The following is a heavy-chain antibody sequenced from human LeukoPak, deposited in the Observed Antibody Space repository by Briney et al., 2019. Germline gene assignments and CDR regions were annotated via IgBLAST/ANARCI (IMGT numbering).Heavy chain of an antibody. CDR2: INPNSGDT. V-gene: IGHV1-2*02. D-gene: IGHD2-15*01. CDR3: ARDSGDIVVVVAANHAFDI. J-gene: IGHJ3*02. CDR1: GYTFTDYY. Sequence: ASVKVSCKTSGYTFTDYYMHWVRQAPGQGLEWVGWINPNSGDTNYAQKFQGRVTLTRDTSISTAYMELSRLRSDDTAVYYCARDSGDIVVVVAANHAFDIWGQGTMVTVSS.